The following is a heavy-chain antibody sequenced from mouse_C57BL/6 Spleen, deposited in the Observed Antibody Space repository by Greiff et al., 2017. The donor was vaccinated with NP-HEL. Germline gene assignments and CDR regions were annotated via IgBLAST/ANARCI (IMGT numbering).Heavy chain of an antibody. J-gene: IGHJ3*01. V-gene: IGHV5-6*02. CDR3: ARQVGNYPWFAY. CDR1: GFTFSSYG. CDR2: ISSGGSYT. D-gene: IGHD2-1*01. Sequence: DVMLVESGGDLVKPGGSLKLSCAASGFTFSSYGMSWVRQTPDKRLEWVATISSGGSYTYSPDSVTGRFTISRDNAKNTLYLQMSRLKSEDTAMYCCARQVGNYPWFAYWGQGPLVTVSA.